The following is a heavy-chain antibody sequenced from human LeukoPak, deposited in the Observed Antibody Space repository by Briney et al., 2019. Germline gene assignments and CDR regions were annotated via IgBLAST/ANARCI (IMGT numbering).Heavy chain of an antibody. CDR3: ASYYAIDAFDT. CDR2: INHSGST. Sequence: PSETLSVTCAVYGGSFSGDYWSCIRRPPGKGLEWIGEINHSGSTNYNPSLKSRVTISVDTSKNQFSLKLSSVTAADTAVYYCASYYAIDAFDTWGQGTMVTVPS. V-gene: IGHV4-34*01. D-gene: IGHD3-10*01. J-gene: IGHJ3*02. CDR1: GGSFSGDY.